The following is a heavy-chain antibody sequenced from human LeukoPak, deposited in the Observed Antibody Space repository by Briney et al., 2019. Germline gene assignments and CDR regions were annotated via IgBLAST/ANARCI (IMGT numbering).Heavy chain of an antibody. D-gene: IGHD1-26*01. CDR3: ARVLLPPQIRAPYYFDY. CDR2: IYHSGST. V-gene: IGHV4-39*07. J-gene: IGHJ4*02. CDR1: GGSISSSSYY. Sequence: PSETLSLTCTVSGGSISSSSYYWGWIRQPPGKGLEWIGSIYHSGSTYYNPSLKSRVTISVDTSKNQFSLKLSSVTAADTAVYYCARVLLPPQIRAPYYFDYWGQGTLVTVSS.